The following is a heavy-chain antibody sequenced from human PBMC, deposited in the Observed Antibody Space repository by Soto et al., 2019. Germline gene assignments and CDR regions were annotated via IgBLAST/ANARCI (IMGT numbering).Heavy chain of an antibody. J-gene: IGHJ4*02. CDR2: INAGNGNT. CDR3: ARSIVVVTALDY. D-gene: IGHD2-21*02. Sequence: QVQLVQSGAEVKKPGASVKVSCKASGYTLTTFAMHWVRQAPGQGLEWMGWINAGNGNTKYSQKFQGRVTITRDTFANTAYMELSSLRSEDTAVYYCARSIVVVTALDYWGQGTLVTVSS. CDR1: GYTLTTFA. V-gene: IGHV1-3*01.